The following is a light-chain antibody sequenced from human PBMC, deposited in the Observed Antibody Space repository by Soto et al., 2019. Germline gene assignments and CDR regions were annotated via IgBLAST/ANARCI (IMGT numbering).Light chain of an antibody. J-gene: IGLJ2*01. CDR2: GNS. CDR1: SAKIGTGYD. CDR3: QSYDSSMSAGV. Sequence: QSVLTQPPSMSGAPGQRVTISCTGSSAKIGTGYDVHWYQQLPGTAPKLLIYGNSNRPSGVPDRFSGSKSGTSASLAITGLQAEDDADYYCQSYDSSMSAGVFGGGTKLTVL. V-gene: IGLV1-40*01.